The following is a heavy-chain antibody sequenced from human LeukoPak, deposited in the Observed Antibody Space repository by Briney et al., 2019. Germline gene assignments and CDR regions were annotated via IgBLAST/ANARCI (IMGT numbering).Heavy chain of an antibody. D-gene: IGHD2-21*02. V-gene: IGHV3-7*01. J-gene: IGHJ4*02. CDR3: ARDPRSKGGDWGDFDY. Sequence: PGGSLRLSCTASGFAFNARWMTWVRQAPGKGLEWVANIKEDGSEKYYVDSVKGRFTISRDNAKNSVSLQMTSLRAEDTAVYYCARDPRSKGGDWGDFDYWGQGTLVTVSS. CDR1: GFAFNARW. CDR2: IKEDGSEK.